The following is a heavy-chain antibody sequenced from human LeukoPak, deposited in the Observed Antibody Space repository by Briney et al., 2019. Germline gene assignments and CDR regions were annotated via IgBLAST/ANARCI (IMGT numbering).Heavy chain of an antibody. CDR3: YYYDSSGTT. CDR1: GYTFTSYG. D-gene: IGHD3-22*01. J-gene: IGHJ5*02. V-gene: IGHV1-18*01. CDR2: ISAYNGNT. Sequence: ASVKVSCKASGYTFTSYGISWVRQAPGQGLEWMGWISAYNGNTNYAQKLQGRVTMTRDTSISTAYMELSRLRSDDTAVYYCYYYDSSGTTWGQGTLVTVSS.